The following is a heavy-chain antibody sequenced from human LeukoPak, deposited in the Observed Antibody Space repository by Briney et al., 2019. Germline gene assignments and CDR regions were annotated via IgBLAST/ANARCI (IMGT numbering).Heavy chain of an antibody. CDR2: IYYSGST. J-gene: IGHJ4*02. CDR1: GGSISSSSYY. D-gene: IGHD6-13*01. CDR3: ARDRFNIAAAGFDY. Sequence: SETLSLTCTVSGGSISSSSYYWGWIRQPPGKGLEWIGSIYYSGSTYYNLSLKSRVTISVDTSKNQFSLKLSSVTAADTAVYYCARDRFNIAAAGFDYWGQGTLVTVSS. V-gene: IGHV4-39*07.